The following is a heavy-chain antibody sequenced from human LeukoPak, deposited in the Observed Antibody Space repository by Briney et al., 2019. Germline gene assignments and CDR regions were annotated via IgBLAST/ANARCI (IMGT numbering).Heavy chain of an antibody. D-gene: IGHD2-15*01. CDR3: ARVMVGVYYYGMDV. J-gene: IGHJ6*02. CDR1: GFTFSSYW. CDR2: IKQDGSEK. V-gene: IGHV3-7*01. Sequence: PGGSLRLSCAASGFTFSSYWMSWVRQAPGKGLEWVANIKQDGSEKYYVDSVKGRLTISRDNAKNSLYLQMNSLRAEDTAVYYCARVMVGVYYYGMDVWGQGTTVTVSS.